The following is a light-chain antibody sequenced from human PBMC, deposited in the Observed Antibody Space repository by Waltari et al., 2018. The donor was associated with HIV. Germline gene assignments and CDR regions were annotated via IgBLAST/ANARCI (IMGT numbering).Light chain of an antibody. CDR2: EVS. CDR1: SRDVGSYNL. V-gene: IGLV2-23*02. CDR3: CSYAGSSTFYV. Sequence: QSALTQPASVSGSPGQSITISCTGTSRDVGSYNLVSWYQQHPGKAPKLMIYEVSKRPSVVSNRFSGSKSGNTASLTISGLQAEDEADYYCCSYAGSSTFYVFGTGTKVTVL. J-gene: IGLJ1*01.